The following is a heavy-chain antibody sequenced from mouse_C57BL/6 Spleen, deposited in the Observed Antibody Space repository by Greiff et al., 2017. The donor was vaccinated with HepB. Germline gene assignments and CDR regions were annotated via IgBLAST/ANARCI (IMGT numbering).Heavy chain of an antibody. D-gene: IGHD1-1*01. Sequence: QVQLQQPGAELVRPGSSVKLSCKASGYTFTSYWMHWVKQRPIQGLEWIGNIDPSDSETHYNQKFKDKATLTVDKSSSTAYMQLSSLTSEDSAVYYCARSHDYHGSSHWYFDVWGTGTTVTVSS. J-gene: IGHJ1*03. CDR2: IDPSDSET. CDR1: GYTFTSYW. V-gene: IGHV1-52*01. CDR3: ARSHDYHGSSHWYFDV.